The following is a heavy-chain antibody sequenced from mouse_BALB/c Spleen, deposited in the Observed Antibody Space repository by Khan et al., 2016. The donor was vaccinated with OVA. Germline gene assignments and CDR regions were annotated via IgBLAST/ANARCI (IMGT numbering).Heavy chain of an antibody. CDR1: GFSFSSFG. CDR2: MSSGSSTI. CDR3: ARSGGNFHWYFDV. J-gene: IGHJ1*01. D-gene: IGHD2-1*01. Sequence: DVQLVESGGGLVQPGGSRKLSCAASGFSFSSFGMHWVRQAPKKGLEWVAYMSSGSSTIYYVDTVKGRFTISRDNPKNTLFLQMTSLRSEDTAMXYCARSGGNFHWYFDVWGAGTSVTVSS. V-gene: IGHV5-17*02.